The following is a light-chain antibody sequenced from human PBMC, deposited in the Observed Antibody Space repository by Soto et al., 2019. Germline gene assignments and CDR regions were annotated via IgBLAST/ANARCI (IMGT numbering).Light chain of an antibody. CDR1: NLGEKS. Sequence: SYELTQAPSVAVGPGQTARITCAGNNLGEKSVHWYKQRPGQAPILVIFDDRDRASWIPERISGSNSDNTATLTISGVEAGDEADYFCEVWDNRRAVVVFGGGTKVTVL. V-gene: IGLV3-21*02. J-gene: IGLJ3*02. CDR2: DDR. CDR3: EVWDNRRAVVV.